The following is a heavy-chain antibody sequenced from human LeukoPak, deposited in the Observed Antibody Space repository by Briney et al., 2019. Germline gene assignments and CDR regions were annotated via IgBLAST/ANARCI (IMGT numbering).Heavy chain of an antibody. J-gene: IGHJ6*02. CDR2: IWYDGSNK. CDR1: GFTFSSYG. D-gene: IGHD6-6*01. Sequence: GGSLRLSCAASGFTFSSYGMHWVRQAPGKGLEWVAVIWYDGSNKYYADSVKGRFTISRDNSKNTLYLQMNSLRAEDTAVYYCARAKGGSSSSLVYYYGMDVWGQGTTVTVSS. CDR3: ARAKGGSSSSLVYYYGMDV. V-gene: IGHV3-33*01.